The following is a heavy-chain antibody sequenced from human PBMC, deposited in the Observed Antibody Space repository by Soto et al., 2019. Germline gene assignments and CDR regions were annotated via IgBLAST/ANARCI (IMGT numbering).Heavy chain of an antibody. CDR2: LYYGGST. CDR3: ARVRHGWTFFDY. J-gene: IGHJ4*02. D-gene: IGHD6-19*01. V-gene: IGHV4-59*02. CDR1: GGSVSSFF. Sequence: LPRTLSLTCTVSGGSVSSFFWSWIRQPPGRGLEWIGYLYYGGSTHYSPSLKSRVTISVDTSQNQFSLNLMSVTAADTAIYYCARVRHGWTFFDYWSQGTLVTVAS.